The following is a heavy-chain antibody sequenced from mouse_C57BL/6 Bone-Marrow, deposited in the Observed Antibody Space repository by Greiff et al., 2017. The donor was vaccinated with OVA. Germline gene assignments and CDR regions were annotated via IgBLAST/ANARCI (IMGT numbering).Heavy chain of an antibody. Sequence: QVTLQVSGPGILQSSQTLSLTCSFSGFSLSTSGMGVSWIRQPSGKGLEWLAYIYWDDDKRYNPSLKSRLTISKDTSRNQVFLKITSVDTADTATYYCARRPLYYCGSHFDYWGQGTTLTVSS. CDR1: GFSLSTSGMG. J-gene: IGHJ2*01. CDR2: IYWDDDK. V-gene: IGHV8-12*01. CDR3: ARRPLYYCGSHFDY. D-gene: IGHD1-1*01.